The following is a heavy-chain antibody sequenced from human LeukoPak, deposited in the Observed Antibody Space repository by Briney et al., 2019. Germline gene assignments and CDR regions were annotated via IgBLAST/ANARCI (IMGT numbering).Heavy chain of an antibody. CDR3: AREYYYDSSGYYYPHMDV. CDR1: GFTFSSYS. Sequence: PGGSLRLSCAASGFTFSSYSMNWVRQAPGKGLEWVSYISSSSSTIYYADSVKGRFTISRDNAKNSLYLQMNSLRAEDTAVYYCAREYYYDSSGYYYPHMDVWGQGTTVTVSS. CDR2: ISSSSSTI. J-gene: IGHJ6*02. D-gene: IGHD3-22*01. V-gene: IGHV3-48*04.